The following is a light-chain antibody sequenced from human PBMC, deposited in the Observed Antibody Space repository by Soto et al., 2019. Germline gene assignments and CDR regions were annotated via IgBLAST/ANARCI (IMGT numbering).Light chain of an antibody. V-gene: IGLV1-47*01. J-gene: IGLJ3*02. Sequence: QSVLTQPPSASGTPGQRVTISCSGSSSNIGTNYVYWYQQLPGTAPKLLIYRNNQRPSGVPDRFSASKSGTSASLAISGLRSEDEADYYCAAWDDSLSGEVFGGGTKLTVL. CDR2: RNN. CDR3: AAWDDSLSGEV. CDR1: SSNIGTNY.